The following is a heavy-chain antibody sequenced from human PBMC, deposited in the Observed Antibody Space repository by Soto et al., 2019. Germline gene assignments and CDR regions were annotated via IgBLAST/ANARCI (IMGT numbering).Heavy chain of an antibody. CDR2: IYYSGST. V-gene: IGHV4-59*01. D-gene: IGHD3-3*01. J-gene: IGHJ4*02. CDR1: GGSISSYY. CDR3: ARXRSYDFWSGYYNYYFDY. Sequence: SETLSLTCTVSGGSISSYYWSWIRQPPGKGLEWIGYIYYSGSTNYNPSLKSRVTISVDTSKNQFSLKLSSVTAADTAVYYCARXRSYDFWSGYYNYYFDYWGQGTLVTVSS.